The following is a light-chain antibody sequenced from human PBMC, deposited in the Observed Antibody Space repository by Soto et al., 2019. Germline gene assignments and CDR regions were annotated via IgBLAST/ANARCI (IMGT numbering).Light chain of an antibody. CDR3: SSYTSISTLVL. CDR1: SSDVANYKY. J-gene: IGLJ2*01. V-gene: IGLV2-14*03. Sequence: QSVLTQPASVSGSLGQSITISFTGVSSDVANYKYVSWYQQHPGKAPKLMIYDVSNRPSGVSDRFSGSKSGNTASLTVSGLQAEDEAEYYCSSYTSISTLVLFGGGTKVTVL. CDR2: DVS.